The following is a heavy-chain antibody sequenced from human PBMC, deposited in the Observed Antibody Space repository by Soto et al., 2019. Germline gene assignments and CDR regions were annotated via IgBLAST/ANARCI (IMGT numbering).Heavy chain of an antibody. J-gene: IGHJ6*02. CDR2: ISYDGSNK. Sequence: PGGSXRLSCASSGFTFSIYCMRWFRQAPGKGLEWVAVISYDGSNKYYADSVNGRFTISRYNSKNTLYLKMNSLRAEDTAVYYCAKAEYYYDRSGYKSIYGMDVWGQGTTVTVSS. D-gene: IGHD3-22*01. CDR1: GFTFSIYC. V-gene: IGHV3-30*18. CDR3: AKAEYYYDRSGYKSIYGMDV.